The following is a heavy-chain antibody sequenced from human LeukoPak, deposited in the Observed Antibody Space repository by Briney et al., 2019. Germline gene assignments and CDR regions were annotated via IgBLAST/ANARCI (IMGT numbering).Heavy chain of an antibody. J-gene: IGHJ4*02. CDR2: INPGGNEI. Sequence: GGSLRLSCTFSGLTFRSYWMNWVRQAPGRGLEWVANINPGGNEIRSVDSVKGRSVISRDNAKNSLDLQMSSLRVEDTAVYYCMCWGTDNHWGQGILVTVSS. CDR3: MCWGTDNH. CDR1: GLTFRSYW. D-gene: IGHD7-27*01. V-gene: IGHV3-7*01.